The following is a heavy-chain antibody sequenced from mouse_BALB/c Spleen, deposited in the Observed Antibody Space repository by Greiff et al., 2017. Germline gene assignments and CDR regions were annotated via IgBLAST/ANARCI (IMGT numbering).Heavy chain of an antibody. CDR2: ISYSGST. J-gene: IGHJ3*01. V-gene: IGHV3-2*02. CDR1: GYSITSDYA. D-gene: IGHD2-4*01. Sequence: EVHLVESGPGLVKPSQSLSLTCTVTGYSITSDYAWNWIRQFPGNKLEWMGYISYSGSTSYNPSLKSRISITRDTSKNQFFLQLNSVTTEDTATYYRAKYDDHDGGFAYWGQGTLVTVSA. CDR3: AKYDDHDGGFAY.